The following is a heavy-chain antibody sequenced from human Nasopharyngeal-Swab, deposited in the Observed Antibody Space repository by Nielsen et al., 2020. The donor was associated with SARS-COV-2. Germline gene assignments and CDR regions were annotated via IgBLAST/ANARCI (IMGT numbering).Heavy chain of an antibody. V-gene: IGHV3-74*01. CDR3: AREPQLGEEDWFDP. Sequence: GGSLTLSCAASGFTFSSYWMHWVRQAPGKGLVWVSRINSDGSSTSYADSVKGRFTISRDNAKNTLYLQMNSLRAEDTAVYYCAREPQLGEEDWFDPWGQGTLVTVSS. CDR2: INSDGSST. D-gene: IGHD7-27*01. J-gene: IGHJ5*02. CDR1: GFTFSSYW.